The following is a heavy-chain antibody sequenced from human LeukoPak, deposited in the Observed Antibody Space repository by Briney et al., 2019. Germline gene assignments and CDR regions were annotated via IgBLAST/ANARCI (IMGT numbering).Heavy chain of an antibody. J-gene: IGHJ4*02. V-gene: IGHV3-23*01. CDR3: AKVSSYDFWSGYGD. D-gene: IGHD3-3*01. CDR2: ISGSGGST. CDR1: GFTFSSYA. Sequence: GGSLRLSCAASGFTFSSYAMSWVRQAPGKGLEWVSAISGSGGSTYYADSVKGRFTISRDNSKNTLYLQMNSLRAKDTAVYYCAKVSSYDFWSGYGDWGQGTLVTVSS.